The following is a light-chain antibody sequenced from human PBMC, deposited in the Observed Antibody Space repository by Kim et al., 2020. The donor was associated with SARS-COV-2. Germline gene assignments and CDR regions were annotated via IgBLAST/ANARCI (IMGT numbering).Light chain of an antibody. CDR2: DNN. J-gene: IGLJ3*02. V-gene: IGLV1-51*01. CDR3: GTRDSSLSAWV. CDR1: GSKIGSDF. Sequence: GQKLTISGSGTGSKIGSDFVSWYQHVPGTAPKLLIYDNNKRPSGIADRLFGSKSGTSATLSIPGLQTGDEAIYYCGTRDSSLSAWVFGGGTQLTVL.